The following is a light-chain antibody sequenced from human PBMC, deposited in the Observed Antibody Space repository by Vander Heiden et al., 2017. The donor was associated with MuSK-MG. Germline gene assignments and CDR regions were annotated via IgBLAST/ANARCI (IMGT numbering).Light chain of an antibody. CDR1: SSNIGSDY. J-gene: IGLJ1*01. V-gene: IGLV1-47*02. CDR2: NNN. CDR3: VGWDASLSGYV. Sequence: SLLTPPPSASGTPGQRVTISCSGGSSNIGSDYVYWYQQLPGTAPKLLIYNNNQRPSGVPDRFSGSKSGTSASLAISGLRSEDEADYYCVGWDASLSGYVFGTGTKVTVL.